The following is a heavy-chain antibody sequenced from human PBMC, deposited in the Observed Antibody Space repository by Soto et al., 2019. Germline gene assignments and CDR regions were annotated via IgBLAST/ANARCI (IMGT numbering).Heavy chain of an antibody. Sequence: QPGGSLRLSCAASGFTVSNNYMIWFRLPPGKGLEWVSLIYSGGTTYYADSVKGRFTISRDNSKNTLYLQMNSLRVEDTAVYYCARNGWGMATVGMWGPGTLVTVSS. V-gene: IGHV3-53*01. CDR1: GFTVSNNY. CDR3: ARNGWGMATVGM. J-gene: IGHJ4*02. CDR2: IYSGGTT. D-gene: IGHD4-4*01.